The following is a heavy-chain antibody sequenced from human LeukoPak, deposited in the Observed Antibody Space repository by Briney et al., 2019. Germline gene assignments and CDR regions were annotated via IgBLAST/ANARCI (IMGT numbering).Heavy chain of an antibody. CDR2: IIPILSIA. CDR1: GGTFSSYT. J-gene: IGHJ4*02. CDR3: ARADTAMESDYFDY. V-gene: IGHV1-69*02. Sequence: SGKVACKASGGTFSSYTISWVRQAPGQGLEWMGRIIPILSIANYAHKFQGRVTITTDKSTSTAYMELSSLRSEDTAAYYCARADTAMESDYFDYWGQGTLVTVSS. D-gene: IGHD5-18*01.